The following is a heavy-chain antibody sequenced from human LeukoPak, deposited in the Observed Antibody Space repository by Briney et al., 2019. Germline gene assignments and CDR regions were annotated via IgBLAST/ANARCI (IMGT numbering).Heavy chain of an antibody. D-gene: IGHD3-9*01. CDR1: GGSISSYY. Sequence: SETLSLTCTVSGGSISSYYWSWIRQPPGKGLEWIGYIYYSGSTNYNPSLKSRVTISVDTSKNQFSLMMTSVTAADTAVFYCARTPQGDNYFDYWGQGHLVTVSS. J-gene: IGHJ4*02. V-gene: IGHV4-59*12. CDR2: IYYSGST. CDR3: ARTPQGDNYFDY.